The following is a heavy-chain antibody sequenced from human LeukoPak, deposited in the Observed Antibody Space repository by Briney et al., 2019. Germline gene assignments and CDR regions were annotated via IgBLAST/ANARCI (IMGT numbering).Heavy chain of an antibody. CDR2: ISYDGSNK. D-gene: IGHD5-12*01. Sequence: GGSLRLSCAASGFTFSSYSMQWVRQTPGKGLEWVAVISYDGSNKYYADSVKGRFTISRDNSKNTLYLQMNSLRAEDTAVYYCAKGRGYSGYDGIDYWGRGTLVTVSS. J-gene: IGHJ4*02. CDR1: GFTFSSYS. CDR3: AKGRGYSGYDGIDY. V-gene: IGHV3-30*18.